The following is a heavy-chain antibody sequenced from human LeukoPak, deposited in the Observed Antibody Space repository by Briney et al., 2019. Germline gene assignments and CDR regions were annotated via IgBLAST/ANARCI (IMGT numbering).Heavy chain of an antibody. V-gene: IGHV3-30*02. CDR2: IRYDGSNK. D-gene: IGHD6-13*01. CDR3: AKDRGIAAAADY. Sequence: PVGSLRLSCTASGLTFSSYGMHWVRQAQRPGLAWIPFIRYDGSNKYYADSVKGRFTISRDNSKNTLYLQMNSLRAEDTAVYYCAKDRGIAAAADYWGQGTLVTVSS. J-gene: IGHJ4*02. CDR1: GLTFSSYG.